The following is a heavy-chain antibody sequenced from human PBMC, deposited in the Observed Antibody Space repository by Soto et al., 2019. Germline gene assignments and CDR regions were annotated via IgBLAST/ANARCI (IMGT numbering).Heavy chain of an antibody. CDR2: ISSDGSSS. D-gene: IGHD2-2*01. J-gene: IGHJ6*03. CDR3: ARGGVVPAAIGGYMDV. V-gene: IGHV3-74*03. CDR1: GFTFSNYA. Sequence: GGSLRLSCAASGFTFSNYAMNWVRQAPGKGLVWVSGISSDGSSSTYADSVRGRFTIPRDNAKNTLYLQMNSLRAEDTAVYYCARGGVVPAAIGGYMDVWGKGTTVTV.